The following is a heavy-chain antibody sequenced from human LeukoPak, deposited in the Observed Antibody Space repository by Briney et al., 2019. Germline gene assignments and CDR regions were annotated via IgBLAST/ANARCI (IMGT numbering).Heavy chain of an antibody. CDR1: GFTFSSYT. V-gene: IGHV3-30*04. J-gene: IGHJ5*02. D-gene: IGHD3-10*01. CDR3: ARARGSLLRNWFDP. CDR2: ISYDGSNK. Sequence: PGKSLRLSCAASGFTFSSYTMHWVRQAPGKGLEWVAFISYDGSNKYYADSVKGRFTISRDNSKNTLYLQMNSLRAEDTAVYYCARARGSLLRNWFDPWGQGTLVTVSS.